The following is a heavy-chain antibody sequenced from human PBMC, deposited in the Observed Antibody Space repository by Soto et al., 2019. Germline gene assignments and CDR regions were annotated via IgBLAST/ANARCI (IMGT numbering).Heavy chain of an antibody. D-gene: IGHD2-2*01. J-gene: IGHJ6*02. CDR1: GFTFSDYY. Sequence: GGSLRLSCAASGFTFSDYYMSWIRQAPGKGLEWVSYISSSSSYTNYADSVKGRFTISRDNAKNSLYLQMNSLRAEDTAVYYCARDSVGCSSTSCYEGSYYYGMDVWGQGTTVTVSS. CDR3: ARDSVGCSSTSCYEGSYYYGMDV. V-gene: IGHV3-11*06. CDR2: ISSSSSYT.